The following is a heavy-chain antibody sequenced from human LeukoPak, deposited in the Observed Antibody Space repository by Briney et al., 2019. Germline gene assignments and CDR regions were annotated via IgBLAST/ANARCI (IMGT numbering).Heavy chain of an antibody. V-gene: IGHV4-59*11. CDR2: IYYSGST. D-gene: IGHD3-3*01. CDR1: GGSISSHY. J-gene: IGHJ4*02. CDR3: ARAGGYDFWSGYSYYFDY. Sequence: PSETLPLTCTVSGGSISSHYWSWIRQPPGKGLEGIGYIYYSGSTNYNPSLKSRVTISVDTPKNQFSLKLSSVTAADTAVYYCARAGGYDFWSGYSYYFDYWGQGTLVTVSS.